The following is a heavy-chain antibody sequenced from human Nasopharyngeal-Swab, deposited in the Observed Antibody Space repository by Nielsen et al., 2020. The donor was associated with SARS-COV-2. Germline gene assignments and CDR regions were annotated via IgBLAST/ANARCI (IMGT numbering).Heavy chain of an antibody. V-gene: IGHV3-33*06. Sequence: GGSLRLSCAASGFSFSTYGMHWVRQSPVKGLEWLTNIWYDGSNKYYADSVKGRFTISRDNSKNTLYLQMNSLRVEDTAVYYCAKVSGGASSDYYYFYYGMDVWGQGTTVTVSS. CDR2: IWYDGSNK. CDR3: AKVSGGASSDYYYFYYGMDV. CDR1: GFSFSTYG. D-gene: IGHD4/OR15-4a*01. J-gene: IGHJ6*02.